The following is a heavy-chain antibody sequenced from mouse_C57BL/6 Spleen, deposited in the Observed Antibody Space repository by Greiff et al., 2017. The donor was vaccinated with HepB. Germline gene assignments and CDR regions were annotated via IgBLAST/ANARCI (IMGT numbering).Heavy chain of an antibody. J-gene: IGHJ2*01. V-gene: IGHV1-26*01. CDR3: AREDYYDYGGRDYFDY. CDR1: GYTFTDYY. D-gene: IGHD2-4*01. Sequence: EVQLQQSGPELVKPGASVKISCKASGYTFTDYYMNWVKQSHGKSLEWVGDINPNNGGTSYNQKFKGKATLTVDKSSSTAYMELRSLTSEDSAVYYCAREDYYDYGGRDYFDYWGQGTTLTVSS. CDR2: INPNNGGT.